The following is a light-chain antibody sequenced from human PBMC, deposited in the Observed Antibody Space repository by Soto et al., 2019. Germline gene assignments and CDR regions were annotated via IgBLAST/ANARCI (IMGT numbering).Light chain of an antibody. V-gene: IGKV1-5*03. CDR1: QNIVNW. J-gene: IGKJ1*01. CDR2: KTS. CDR3: QQYNSYCT. Sequence: DIQMTQSPSTLSASVGDRVTITCRARQNIVNWLAWYQQKPGKAPNLLIYKTSTLQRGVPSRFSGSGSGTEFTLTISSLQPDDFATYYCQQYNSYCTFGQGTKVDSK.